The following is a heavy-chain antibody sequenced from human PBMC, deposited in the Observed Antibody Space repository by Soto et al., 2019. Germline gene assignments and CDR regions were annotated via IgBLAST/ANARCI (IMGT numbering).Heavy chain of an antibody. CDR2: IYPGDTT. V-gene: IGHV3-53*01. CDR1: GFTVSSSNY. Sequence: EVQLVESGGGLIQPGGSLRLSCVVSGFTVSSSNYMSWVRQAPGKGLEWGSVIYPGDTTFYADSVKGRFTISRDNSKNTLYLQMNSMRDEDTAVYYCHGYGYWGQGTLVTVSS. D-gene: IGHD5-12*01. J-gene: IGHJ4*02. CDR3: HGYGY.